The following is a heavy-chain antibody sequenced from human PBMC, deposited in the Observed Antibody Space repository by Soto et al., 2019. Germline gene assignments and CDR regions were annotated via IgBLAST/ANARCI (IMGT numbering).Heavy chain of an antibody. D-gene: IGHD6-6*01. CDR2: ISSNGVGT. V-gene: IGHV3-64*01. CDR1: GFTLSGYA. CDR3: ARRARPDFYYMDV. Sequence: GGSLRLSCAASGFTLSGYAMDWVRQAPGKGLEYVSGISSNGVGTYSANSVQGRFTISRDNSKNTVYLQMGSLRPEDMAVYYCARRARPDFYYMDVWGKGTTVTVSS. J-gene: IGHJ6*03.